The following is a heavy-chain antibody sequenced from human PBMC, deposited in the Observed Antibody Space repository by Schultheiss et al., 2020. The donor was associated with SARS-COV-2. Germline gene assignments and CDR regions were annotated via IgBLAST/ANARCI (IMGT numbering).Heavy chain of an antibody. CDR3: AREPTTGTTYYYYMDV. CDR1: GGSISSYY. D-gene: IGHD1-1*01. Sequence: SETLSLTCTVSGGSISSYYWGWIRQPPGKGLEWIGSIYHSGSTYYNPSLKSRVTISVDTSKNQFSLKLSSVTAADTAVYYCAREPTTGTTYYYYMDVWGKGTTVTVSS. V-gene: IGHV4-38-2*02. J-gene: IGHJ6*03. CDR2: IYHSGST.